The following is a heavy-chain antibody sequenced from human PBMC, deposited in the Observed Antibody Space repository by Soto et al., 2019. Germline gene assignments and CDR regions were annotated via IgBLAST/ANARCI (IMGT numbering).Heavy chain of an antibody. D-gene: IGHD2-15*01. Sequence: PSEPLSLTCTVSGGCINSGDYYWSWIRQPPGKALEWIGSIYYSGNTLQKPSLKSRFTISVDTSKNQFSLQLTSLTAADTAVYYCARGFFPFTDFAVDHFDCWGQGTLVTVSS. J-gene: IGHJ4*02. V-gene: IGHV4-30-4*01. CDR2: IYYSGNT. CDR3: ARGFFPFTDFAVDHFDC. CDR1: GGCINSGDYY.